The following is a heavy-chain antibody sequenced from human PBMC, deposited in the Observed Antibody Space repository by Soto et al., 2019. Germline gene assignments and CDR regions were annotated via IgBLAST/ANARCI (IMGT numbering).Heavy chain of an antibody. D-gene: IGHD1-26*01. CDR3: AKDGPESGSYSQPYWYFDL. CDR1: GFTFSSYS. V-gene: IGHV3-21*04. J-gene: IGHJ2*01. Sequence: EVQLVESGGGLVKPGGSLRLSCAASGFTFSSYSMNWVRQAPGKGLEWVSSISSSSSYIYYADSVKGRFTISRDNSKNTLYLQMNSLRAEDTAVYYCAKDGPESGSYSQPYWYFDLWGRGTLVTVSS. CDR2: ISSSSSYI.